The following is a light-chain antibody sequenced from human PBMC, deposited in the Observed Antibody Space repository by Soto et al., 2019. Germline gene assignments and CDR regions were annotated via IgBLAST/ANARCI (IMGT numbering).Light chain of an antibody. Sequence: QSALTQPASVSGSPGQSITISCTGTSSDIGSYNYVSWYQQHPGQAPKLMIYDVTNRPSGVSNRFSGSKSGNTASLTISGLQAEDEADYYFSSPRRSSFYVFGTGTKLTVL. CDR3: SSPRRSSFYV. V-gene: IGLV2-14*03. CDR1: SSDIGSYNY. J-gene: IGLJ1*01. CDR2: DVT.